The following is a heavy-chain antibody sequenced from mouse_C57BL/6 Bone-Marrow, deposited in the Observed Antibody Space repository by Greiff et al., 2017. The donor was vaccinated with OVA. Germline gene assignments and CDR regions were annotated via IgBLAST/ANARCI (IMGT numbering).Heavy chain of an antibody. Sequence: QVQLQQPGAELVKPGASVKLSCKASGYTFTSYWMQWVKQRPGQGLEWIGEIDPSDSYTNYNQKFKGKATLTVDTSSSTAYMQLISLTSEDSAVYYCAPYDYDGYWYFDVWGTGTTVTVSS. V-gene: IGHV1-50*01. J-gene: IGHJ1*03. CDR1: GYTFTSYW. D-gene: IGHD2-4*01. CDR3: APYDYDGYWYFDV. CDR2: IDPSDSYT.